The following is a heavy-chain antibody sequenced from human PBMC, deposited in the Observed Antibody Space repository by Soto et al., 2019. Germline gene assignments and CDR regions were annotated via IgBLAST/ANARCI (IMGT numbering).Heavy chain of an antibody. CDR2: IKSNGDS. V-gene: IGHV4-59*08. D-gene: IGHD3-10*01. J-gene: IGHJ6*02. CDR3: ARHGFGSLHGLVDV. CDR1: GGSITNYY. Sequence: QVQLQESGPGLVKPSETLSLTCTVSGGSITNYYCSWFRQPPGKGLEWIGYIKSNGDSAYHLSLTRRVTMSMDTATTQFSLMLESVPATDTAVYYCARHGFGSLHGLVDVWGQGATVIVSS.